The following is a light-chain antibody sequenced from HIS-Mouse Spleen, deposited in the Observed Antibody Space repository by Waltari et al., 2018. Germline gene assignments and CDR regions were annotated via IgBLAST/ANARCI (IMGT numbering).Light chain of an antibody. J-gene: IGKJ4*01. V-gene: IGKV3-11*01. CDR3: HQRSNWLT. CDR1: QSVSSY. Sequence: EIVLTQSPATLPLSPGERATLSCRASQSVSSYLAWYQQNPGQAPRLLIYDASNRATGIPARFSGSGSGTDFTLTISSLEPEDFAVYYCHQRSNWLTFGGGTKVEIK. CDR2: DAS.